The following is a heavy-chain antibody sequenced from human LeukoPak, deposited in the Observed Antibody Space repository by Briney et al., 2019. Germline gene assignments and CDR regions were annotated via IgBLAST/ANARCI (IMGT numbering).Heavy chain of an antibody. Sequence: GASVKVSCKASGYTFTGYYMHWVRQAPGQGLEWMGWINPNSGGTNYAQKFQGRVTMTRDTSISIAYMELSRLRSDDTAVYYCARDRVGATYWFDPWGQGTLVTVSS. J-gene: IGHJ5*02. V-gene: IGHV1-2*02. CDR3: ARDRVGATYWFDP. D-gene: IGHD1-26*01. CDR1: GYTFTGYY. CDR2: INPNSGGT.